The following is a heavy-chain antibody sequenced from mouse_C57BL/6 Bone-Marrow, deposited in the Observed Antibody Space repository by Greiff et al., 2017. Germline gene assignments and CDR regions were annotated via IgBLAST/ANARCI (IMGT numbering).Heavy chain of an antibody. J-gene: IGHJ4*01. Sequence: QVQLQQSGPGLVAPSQSLSITCTVSGFSLTSYAISWVRQPPGKGLEWLGVIWTGGGTNYNSALKSRLSISKANSKSQVFLKMNSLQTDDTARYYCARKGHDDYDGWEDYWGQGTSVTVSS. D-gene: IGHD2-4*01. CDR1: GFSLTSYA. CDR2: IWTGGGT. CDR3: ARKGHDDYDGWEDY. V-gene: IGHV2-9-1*01.